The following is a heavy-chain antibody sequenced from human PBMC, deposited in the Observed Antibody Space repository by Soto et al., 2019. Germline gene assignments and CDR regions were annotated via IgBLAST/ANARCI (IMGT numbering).Heavy chain of an antibody. CDR3: ARGWIQLWSPFDY. CDR2: ISRYNGNT. Sequence: SVMVSCKASGYTFTSYGISWVRQAPGQGIEWMGWISRYNGNTNYAQKLKGRVTMTTDTSTSTAYMELRSLRSDDTAVYYCARGWIQLWSPFDYWGQGTLVTVSS. J-gene: IGHJ4*02. D-gene: IGHD5-18*01. V-gene: IGHV1-18*01. CDR1: GYTFTSYG.